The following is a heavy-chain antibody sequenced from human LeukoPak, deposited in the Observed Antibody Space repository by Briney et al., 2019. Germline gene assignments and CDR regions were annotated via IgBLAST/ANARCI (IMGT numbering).Heavy chain of an antibody. J-gene: IGHJ4*02. CDR2: IYSGGDT. D-gene: IGHD4-23*01. CDR1: GITVSSNF. Sequence: PGGSLRLSCAASGITVSSNFMSWVRQAPGKGLKWVSVIYSGGDTYYADSVEGRFTISRDSSKNTLYLQMNSLRAEDTAVYYCARVAYTYGNSQGFDYWGQGTLVTVSS. V-gene: IGHV3-66*01. CDR3: ARVAYTYGNSQGFDY.